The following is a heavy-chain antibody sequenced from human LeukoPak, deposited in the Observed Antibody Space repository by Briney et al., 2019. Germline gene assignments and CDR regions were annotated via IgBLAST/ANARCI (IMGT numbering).Heavy chain of an antibody. CDR2: IYYSGST. Sequence: SETLSLTCTVSGGSISRYYGSWIRQPPGKGLEWIGYIYYSGSTNYNPSLKSRVTISVDTSKNQFSLKLNSVTAADTAVYYCAREGTSGDFDYWGQGTLVTVSS. CDR3: AREGTSGDFDY. J-gene: IGHJ4*02. V-gene: IGHV4-59*01. D-gene: IGHD2-2*01. CDR1: GGSISRYY.